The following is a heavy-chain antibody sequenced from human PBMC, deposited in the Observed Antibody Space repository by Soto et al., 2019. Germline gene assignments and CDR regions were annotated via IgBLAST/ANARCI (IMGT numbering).Heavy chain of an antibody. CDR3: AKAAATYYCSGGYCYNYYFDS. CDR2: ISYDGSNK. J-gene: IGHJ4*02. CDR1: GFTFSNYD. V-gene: IGHV3-30*18. Sequence: QVQLVESGGGVIQPGRSLRLSCAASGFTFSNYDRHWVRQAPGKGLEWVAVISYDGSNKYYADSVRGRFTISRDNSKNTPYLQMNSLRADDTAVYYCAKAAATYYCSGGYCYNYYFDSWGQGTLVTVSS. D-gene: IGHD2-15*01.